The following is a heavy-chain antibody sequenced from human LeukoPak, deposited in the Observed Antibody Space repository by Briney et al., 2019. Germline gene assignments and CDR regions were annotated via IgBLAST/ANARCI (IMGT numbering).Heavy chain of an antibody. CDR3: ARDAKYSGGYPEFFDY. J-gene: IGHJ4*02. D-gene: IGHD1-26*01. CDR1: GFTFSSYE. V-gene: IGHV3-48*03. Sequence: GGSLRLSCAASGFTFSSYEMHWVRQAPGKGLEWVSYISSSGSTIYYADSVKGRFTISRDNAKNSLYLQMNSLRAEDTAVYYCARDAKYSGGYPEFFDYWGQGTLVTVSS. CDR2: ISSSGSTI.